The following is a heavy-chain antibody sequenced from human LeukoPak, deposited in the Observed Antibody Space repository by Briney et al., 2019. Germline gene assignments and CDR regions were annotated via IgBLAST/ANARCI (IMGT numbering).Heavy chain of an antibody. D-gene: IGHD3-10*01. Sequence: PSQTLSLTCTVSGGSISSGGYYWSWIRQHPGKGLEWIAYIYYSGSTYYHPSLKSRVTISVDTSKNQFSLKLSSVTAADTAVYYCARDRSSGFAFDIWGRGTMVTVSS. CDR1: GGSISSGGYY. CDR2: IYYSGST. J-gene: IGHJ3*02. V-gene: IGHV4-31*03. CDR3: ARDRSSGFAFDI.